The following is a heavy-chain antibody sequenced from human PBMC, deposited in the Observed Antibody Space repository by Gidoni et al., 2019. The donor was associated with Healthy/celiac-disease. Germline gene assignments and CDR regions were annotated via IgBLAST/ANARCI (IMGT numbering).Heavy chain of an antibody. CDR2: IIPILGIA. Sequence: QLPLVQSGAEVKKPGSSVKVSCKASGGTFSSYTISWVRQAPGQGREWMGRIIPILGIANYAQKFQGRVTITADKSTSTAYMELSSLRSEDTAVYYGARAGADYDILTGYSTDNWFDPWGQGTLVTVSS. V-gene: IGHV1-69*02. D-gene: IGHD3-9*01. CDR3: ARAGADYDILTGYSTDNWFDP. CDR1: GGTFSSYT. J-gene: IGHJ5*02.